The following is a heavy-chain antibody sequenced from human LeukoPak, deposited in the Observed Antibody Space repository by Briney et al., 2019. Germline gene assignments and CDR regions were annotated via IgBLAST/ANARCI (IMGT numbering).Heavy chain of an antibody. D-gene: IGHD2-15*01. V-gene: IGHV3-23*01. Sequence: GESLSLSCAASGVTISGCAMWSWVHPPGRGLEWVFAMIGSAGSTYYAHSLKGRVTISRDNSKNTLYLQMSTLRAEDTALYYCGARGSLLGFDCWGQGTLASVPS. CDR1: GVTISGCA. J-gene: IGHJ4*02. CDR2: MIGSAGST. CDR3: GARGSLLGFDC.